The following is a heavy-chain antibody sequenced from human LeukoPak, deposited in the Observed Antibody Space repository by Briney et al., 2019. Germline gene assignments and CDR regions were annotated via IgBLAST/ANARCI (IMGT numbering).Heavy chain of an antibody. Sequence: SETLSLTCTVSGGSISSGDYYWSWIRQPPGKGLEWIGYIYYSGSTYHNPSLKSRVTISVDTSKNQFSLKLSSVTAADTAVYYCASSRRYYYDSSGYYAFDIWGQGTMVTVSS. CDR1: GGSISSGDYY. CDR2: IYYSGST. D-gene: IGHD3-22*01. CDR3: ASSRRYYYDSSGYYAFDI. J-gene: IGHJ3*02. V-gene: IGHV4-30-4*08.